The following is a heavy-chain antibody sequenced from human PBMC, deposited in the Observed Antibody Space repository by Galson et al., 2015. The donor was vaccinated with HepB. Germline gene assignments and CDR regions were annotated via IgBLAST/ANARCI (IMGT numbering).Heavy chain of an antibody. CDR1: GFTVSTNY. CDR2: IYSGGST. D-gene: IGHD5-18*01. J-gene: IGHJ6*03. Sequence: SLRLSCAASGFTVSTNYMNWVRQAPGKGLEWVSVIYSGGSTYYADSVKGRFTVSRDNSKNTLYLQMNSLRAEDTAVYYCARVGGYSYGSQTYYYYYMDVWGKGTTVTVSS. CDR3: ARVGGYSYGSQTYYYYYMDV. V-gene: IGHV3-53*01.